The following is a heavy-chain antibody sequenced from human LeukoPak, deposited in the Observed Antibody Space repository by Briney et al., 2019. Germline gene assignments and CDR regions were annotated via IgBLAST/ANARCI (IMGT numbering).Heavy chain of an antibody. V-gene: IGHV5-51*01. Sequence: GESLKISCKGSAYRFTSYWIAWVRQMPGKGLELMGMINPGDSDTRYSPSFQGQVTISADKSINTAFLQWSRLKASDTAMYYCARLANAAFDYWGQGGLVTVSS. D-gene: IGHD4/OR15-4a*01. CDR3: ARLANAAFDY. CDR2: INPGDSDT. CDR1: AYRFTSYW. J-gene: IGHJ4*02.